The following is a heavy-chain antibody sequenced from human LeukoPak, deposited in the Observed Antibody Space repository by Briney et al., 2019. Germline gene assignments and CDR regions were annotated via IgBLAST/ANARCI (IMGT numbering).Heavy chain of an antibody. CDR3: ASTGLEARYSYFDN. D-gene: IGHD5-12*01. CDR1: GFTFGRYW. Sequence: GGSLRLSCAASGFTFGRYWMTWVRQTPGKGLEWVANIKQDGSEKYYVDSVKGRFTISRDNAKNSLYLQMNSLRAEDTAVYYCASTGLEARYSYFDNWGQGTLATVSS. V-gene: IGHV3-7*05. CDR2: IKQDGSEK. J-gene: IGHJ4*02.